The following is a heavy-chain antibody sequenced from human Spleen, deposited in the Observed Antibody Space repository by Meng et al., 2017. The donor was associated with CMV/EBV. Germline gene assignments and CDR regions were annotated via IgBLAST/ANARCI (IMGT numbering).Heavy chain of an antibody. D-gene: IGHD2-2*01. J-gene: IGHJ1*01. CDR3: ARSTIVVVPAAIDGYFQH. V-gene: IGHV4-34*01. CDR2: INHSGST. CDR1: GGSFSAYY. Sequence: GSLRLSCAVYGGSFSAYYWIWIRQPPGEGLEWIGEINHSGSTNYNPSLKSRVTISVDTSKNQFSLKLSSVTAADTAVYYCARSTIVVVPAAIDGYFQHWGQGTLVTVSS.